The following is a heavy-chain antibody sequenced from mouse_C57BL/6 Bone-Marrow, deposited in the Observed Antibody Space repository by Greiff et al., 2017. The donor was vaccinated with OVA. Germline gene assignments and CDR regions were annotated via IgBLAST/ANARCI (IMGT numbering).Heavy chain of an antibody. CDR1: GYTFTDYY. CDR2: INPNNGGT. D-gene: IGHD1-1*01. J-gene: IGHJ3*01. CDR3: ARAITTVPATGAY. Sequence: VQLQQSGPELVKPGASVKISCKASGYTFTDYYMNWVKQSHGKSLEWIGDINPNNGGTSYNQKFKGKATLTVDKSSSTAYMELRSLTSEDSAVYYCARAITTVPATGAYWGQGTLVTVSA. V-gene: IGHV1-26*01.